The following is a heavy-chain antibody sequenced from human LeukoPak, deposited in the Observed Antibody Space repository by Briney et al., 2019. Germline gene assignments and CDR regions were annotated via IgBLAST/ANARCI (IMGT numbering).Heavy chain of an antibody. CDR1: GFTVSSNY. V-gene: IGHV3-66*01. CDR2: TYSGGST. CDR3: AREGTGYYFDY. D-gene: IGHD1-1*01. Sequence: GGSLRLSCAASGFTVSSNYMSWVRQAPGKGLEWVSVTYSGGSTYYADSVKGRFTISRDNSKNTLYLQMNSLRAEDTAVYYCAREGTGYYFDYWSQGTLVTVSS. J-gene: IGHJ4*02.